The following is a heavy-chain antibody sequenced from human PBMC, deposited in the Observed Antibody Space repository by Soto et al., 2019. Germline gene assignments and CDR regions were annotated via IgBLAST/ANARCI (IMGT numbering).Heavy chain of an antibody. CDR3: ASFGHTAHYYYYGMDV. CDR2: INPNSGGT. J-gene: IGHJ6*02. Sequence: ASVKVSCKASGYTFTGYYMHWVRQAPGQGLEWMGWINPNSGGTNYAQKFQGRVTMTRDTSISTAYMELSRLRSDDTAVYYCASFGHTAHYYYYGMDVWGQGTTVTVSS. V-gene: IGHV1-2*02. CDR1: GYTFTGYY. D-gene: IGHD2-21*02.